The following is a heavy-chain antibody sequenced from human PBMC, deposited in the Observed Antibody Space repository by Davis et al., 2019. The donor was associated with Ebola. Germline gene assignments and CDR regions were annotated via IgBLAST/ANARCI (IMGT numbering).Heavy chain of an antibody. CDR2: INSDGSST. J-gene: IGHJ3*02. CDR3: ARDGPPDIVVVPAAIFAVADAFDI. Sequence: GESLKISCAASGFTFSSYWMHWVRQAPGKGLVWVSRINSDGSSTSYADSVKGRFTISRDNAKNSLYLQMNSLRAEDTAVYYCARDGPPDIVVVPAAIFAVADAFDIWGQGTMVTVSS. D-gene: IGHD2-2*02. CDR1: GFTFSSYW. V-gene: IGHV3-74*01.